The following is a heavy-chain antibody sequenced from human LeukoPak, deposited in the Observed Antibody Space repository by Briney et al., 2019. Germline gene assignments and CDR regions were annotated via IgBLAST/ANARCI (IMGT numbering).Heavy chain of an antibody. V-gene: IGHV4-59*08. CDR3: ARHGRMVIMSKFSTGIDQ. D-gene: IGHD2-8*01. CDR1: DGSVSNYF. Sequence: SETLSLTCTVPDGSVSNYFWSWIRQPPGKGLEWIGYIYYTGMTNPNPSLKSRVTISMDTSKNQFSLNLRSVTAADTAIYYCARHGRMVIMSKFSTGIDQWGQGTLVTVSS. J-gene: IGHJ4*02. CDR2: IYYTGMT.